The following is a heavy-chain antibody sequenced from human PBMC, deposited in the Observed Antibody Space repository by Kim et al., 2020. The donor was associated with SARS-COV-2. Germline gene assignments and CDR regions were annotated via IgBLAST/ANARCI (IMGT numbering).Heavy chain of an antibody. Sequence: SETLSLTCTVSAGSISSYYWSWIRQPQGQGLEWIGYIYYSGSTNYNPSLKSRVTISVDTSKSQCSLKLSSVTAADTAVYYCARGPDYGGQYFDYWGQGTLVTVS. CDR3: ARGPDYGGQYFDY. J-gene: IGHJ4*02. CDR1: AGSISSYY. D-gene: IGHD4-17*01. V-gene: IGHV4-59*01. CDR2: IYYSGST.